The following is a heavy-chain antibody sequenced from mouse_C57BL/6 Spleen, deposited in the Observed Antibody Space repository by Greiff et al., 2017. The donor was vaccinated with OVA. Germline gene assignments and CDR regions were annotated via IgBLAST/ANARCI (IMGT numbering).Heavy chain of an antibody. CDR3: ARSKDRRGAMDY. CDR1: GYTFTDYY. V-gene: IGHV1-26*01. CDR2: INPNNGGT. Sequence: VQLQQSGPELVKPGASVKISCKASGYTFTDYYMNWVKQSHGKSLEWIGDINPNNGGTSYNQKFKGKATLTVDKSSSTAYMELRSLTSEDSAVYYCARSKDRRGAMDYWGQGTSVTVSS. J-gene: IGHJ4*01.